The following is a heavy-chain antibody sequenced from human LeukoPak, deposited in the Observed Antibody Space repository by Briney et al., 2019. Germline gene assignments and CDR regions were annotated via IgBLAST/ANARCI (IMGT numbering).Heavy chain of an antibody. Sequence: ASVKVSCKASGYTFTSYGISWVRQAPGQGLEWMGWISAYNGNTNYAQNFQGRVTMTRDTSVSTAYMELSSLTSDDTAVYYCARDWELRWSQGAFDYWGQGSLVTVSS. V-gene: IGHV1-18*01. CDR1: GYTFTSYG. CDR2: ISAYNGNT. D-gene: IGHD4-23*01. J-gene: IGHJ4*02. CDR3: ARDWELRWSQGAFDY.